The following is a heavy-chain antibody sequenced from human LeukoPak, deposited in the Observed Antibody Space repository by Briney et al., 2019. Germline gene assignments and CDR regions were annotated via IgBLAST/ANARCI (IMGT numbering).Heavy chain of an antibody. V-gene: IGHV4-39*02. Sequence: SETLSLTCIVSGGSISSISSNNYHWGWIRPPPGKGLEWIGSIYYSESTYYNPSLKSRVTISVDTSKNQFSLKLRSVTVADAALYYCAREMGVVTAHGIDVWGQGTTVTVSS. CDR1: GGSISSISSNNYH. CDR3: AREMGVVTAHGIDV. D-gene: IGHD4-23*01. J-gene: IGHJ6*02. CDR2: IYYSEST.